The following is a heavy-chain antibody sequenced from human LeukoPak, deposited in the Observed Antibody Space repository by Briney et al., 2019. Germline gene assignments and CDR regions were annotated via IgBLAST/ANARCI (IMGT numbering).Heavy chain of an antibody. V-gene: IGHV4-34*01. CDR2: INHSGST. D-gene: IGHD6-19*01. CDR1: GGSFSGYY. J-gene: IGHJ4*02. CDR3: ARAPSIAVAGD. Sequence: SETLSLTCAVYGGSFSGYYWSWIRQPPGKGLEWIGEINHSGSTNYNPSLKSRVTISVDTSKNQFSLKLSSVTAADTAVYYCARAPSIAVAGDWGQGTLVTVSS.